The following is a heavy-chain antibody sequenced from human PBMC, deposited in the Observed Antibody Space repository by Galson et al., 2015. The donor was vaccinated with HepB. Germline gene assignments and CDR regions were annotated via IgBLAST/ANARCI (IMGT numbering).Heavy chain of an antibody. Sequence: SLRLSCAASGFTFSDYYMSWIRQAPGKGLEWVSYISSSSSYTNYADSVKGRFTISRDNAKNSLYLQMNSLRTEDTAVYYCAREGIAVAGTESYYYGMDVWGQGTTATVSS. CDR2: ISSSSSYT. V-gene: IGHV3-11*06. CDR1: GFTFSDYY. CDR3: AREGIAVAGTESYYYGMDV. D-gene: IGHD6-19*01. J-gene: IGHJ6*02.